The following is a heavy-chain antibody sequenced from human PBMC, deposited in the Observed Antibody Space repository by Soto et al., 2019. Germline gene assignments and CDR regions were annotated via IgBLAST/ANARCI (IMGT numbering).Heavy chain of an antibody. CDR1: GYTFTGYY. Sequence: GASVQVSCKASGYTFTGYYMHWVRQAPGQGLEWMGWINPNSGGTNYAQKFQGWVTMTRDTSISTAYMELSRLRSDDTAVYYCAREVVLPHGMDVWGQGTTVTVSS. D-gene: IGHD2-15*01. J-gene: IGHJ6*02. CDR3: AREVVLPHGMDV. V-gene: IGHV1-2*04. CDR2: INPNSGGT.